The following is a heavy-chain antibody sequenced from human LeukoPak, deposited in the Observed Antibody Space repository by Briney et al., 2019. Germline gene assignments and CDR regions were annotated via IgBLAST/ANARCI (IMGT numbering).Heavy chain of an antibody. CDR3: ARAGWFGESLDY. CDR1: GFIVSSNY. D-gene: IGHD3-10*01. Sequence: GGSLRLSCAASGFIVSSNYMSWVRQAPGKGLEWVSVIYSGGSTYYADSVKGRFTISRDNSKNTLYLQMNSLRAEDTAVYYCARAGWFGESLDYWGQGTLVTVSS. J-gene: IGHJ4*02. V-gene: IGHV3-53*01. CDR2: IYSGGST.